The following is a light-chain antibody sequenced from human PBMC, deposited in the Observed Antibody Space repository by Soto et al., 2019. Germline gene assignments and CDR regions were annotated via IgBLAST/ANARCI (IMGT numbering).Light chain of an antibody. V-gene: IGKV1-5*03. Sequence: DIEMTQSPSTLSVSVGDRVTITCGASQTISSWLDWYQQKTGKAPKLLIYKASTLKSGVPSRLSGSGYGTDFTLTISSMQHEDFETYYCQQTNNFTLTFGGGTKVDI. J-gene: IGKJ4*01. CDR2: KAS. CDR3: QQTNNFTLT. CDR1: QTISSW.